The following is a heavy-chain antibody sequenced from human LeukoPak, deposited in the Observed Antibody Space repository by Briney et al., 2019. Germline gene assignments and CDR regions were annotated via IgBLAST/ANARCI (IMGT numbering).Heavy chain of an antibody. CDR1: GFTFDDYA. J-gene: IGHJ4*02. CDR2: ISWNSGSI. D-gene: IGHD5-18*01. CDR3: ASPYRGYSYGVAY. Sequence: SLRLSCAASGFTFDDYAMHWVRQAPGKGLEWVSGISWNSGSIGYADSVKGRFTISRDNAKNSLYLQMNSLRAEDTALYYCASPYRGYSYGVAYWGQGTLVTVSS. V-gene: IGHV3-9*01.